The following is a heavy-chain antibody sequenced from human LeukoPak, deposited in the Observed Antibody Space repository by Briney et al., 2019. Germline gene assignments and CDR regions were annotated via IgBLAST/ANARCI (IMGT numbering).Heavy chain of an antibody. CDR1: GGSISSGGYS. CDR3: ARGKGDYGADYSDY. V-gene: IGHV4-30-2*01. J-gene: IGHJ4*02. Sequence: SQTLSLTCAVSGGSISSGGYSWSWIRQPPGKGLEWIGYIYHSGSTYYNPSLKSRVTISVDRSKNQFSLKLSSVTAADTAVYYCARGKGDYGADYSDYWGQGTLVTVSS. CDR2: IYHSGST. D-gene: IGHD4-17*01.